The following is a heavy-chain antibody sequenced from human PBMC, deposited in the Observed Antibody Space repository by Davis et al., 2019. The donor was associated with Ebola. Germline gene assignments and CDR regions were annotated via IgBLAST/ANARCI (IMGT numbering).Heavy chain of an antibody. J-gene: IGHJ4*02. Sequence: MPGGSLRLSCTVPGGSISSSSYYWGWIRQPPGKGLAWIGSIYYSGSTYYNPSLKSRVTISVDTSKNQFSLKLSSVTAADTAVYYCARQGLLWFGELFFDYWGQGTLVTVSS. D-gene: IGHD3-10*01. CDR2: IYYSGST. CDR3: ARQGLLWFGELFFDY. CDR1: GGSISSSSYY. V-gene: IGHV4-39*01.